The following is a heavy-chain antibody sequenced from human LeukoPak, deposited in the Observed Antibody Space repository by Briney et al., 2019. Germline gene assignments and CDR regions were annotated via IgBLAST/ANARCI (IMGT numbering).Heavy chain of an antibody. D-gene: IGHD3-9*01. CDR2: INPNSGGT. Sequence: ASVEVSCKASGYTFTGYYMHWVRQAPGQGLEWMGWINPNSGGTNYAQKFQGRVTMTRDTSISTAYMELSRLRSDDTAVYYCARGTTWLDWAPMDVWGQGTTVTVSS. CDR3: ARGTTWLDWAPMDV. V-gene: IGHV1-2*02. CDR1: GYTFTGYY. J-gene: IGHJ6*02.